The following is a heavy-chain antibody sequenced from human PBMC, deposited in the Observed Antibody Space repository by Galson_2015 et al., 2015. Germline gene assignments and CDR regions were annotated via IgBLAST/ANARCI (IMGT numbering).Heavy chain of an antibody. Sequence: SLRLSCAASEFTFSSYYMSWVRQAPGTGLESVSSISSTTTYIYYADSVKGRFTISRDNAKNSLYLQMNSLGAEDTAVYYCARQILDYDFWSGYYPTNFDYWGQGTLVTVSS. CDR3: ARQILDYDFWSGYYPTNFDY. J-gene: IGHJ4*02. V-gene: IGHV3-21*01. D-gene: IGHD3-3*01. CDR1: EFTFSSYY. CDR2: ISSTTTYI.